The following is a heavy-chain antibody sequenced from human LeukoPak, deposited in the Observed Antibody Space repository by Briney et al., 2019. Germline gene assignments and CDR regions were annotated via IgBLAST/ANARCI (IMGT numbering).Heavy chain of an antibody. CDR3: ARAGRDTNSLFSRHSSALTY. J-gene: IGHJ4*02. CDR1: GGSLTSYY. Sequence: SETLSLTSAVYGGSLTSYYWNWVRQPPGKGLEWIGEILPSGATNYHPSLKSRVTISVDSSKNQFSLNLRSVAAADTAVYYCARAGRDTNSLFSRHSSALTYWGQGTLVSVSS. CDR2: ILPSGAT. V-gene: IGHV4-34*12. D-gene: IGHD3-22*01.